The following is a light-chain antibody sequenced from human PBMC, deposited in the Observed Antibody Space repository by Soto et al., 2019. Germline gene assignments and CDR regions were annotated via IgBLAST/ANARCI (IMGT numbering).Light chain of an antibody. CDR3: PQDTNWPQT. J-gene: IGKJ1*01. V-gene: IGKV3-15*01. CDR2: GSS. Sequence: EIVMTHSPSTLSVSPVERARLSFRSSQIVSSNLSLYHQKPGQAPRLLIYGSSTRSTSIPSRFSGSGSGTEFTLTIIILQSEDFAVYYWPQDTNWPQTFG. CDR1: QIVSSN.